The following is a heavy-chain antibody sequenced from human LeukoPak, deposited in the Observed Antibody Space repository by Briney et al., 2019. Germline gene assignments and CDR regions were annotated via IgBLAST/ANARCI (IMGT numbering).Heavy chain of an antibody. CDR2: ISSRCSTI. J-gene: IGHJ6*02. CDR3: ARDLSGSYYIPHYYYYGMDV. Sequence: PGWSLRLTCAASGCTFSDYYMSWLRQAPGKGVEGVSYISSRCSTIYYADSVKGRFTISRDNAKNSLYLQMNSLRAEDTAVYYCARDLSGSYYIPHYYYYGMDVWGQGTTVTVSS. V-gene: IGHV3-11*01. CDR1: GCTFSDYY. D-gene: IGHD3-10*01.